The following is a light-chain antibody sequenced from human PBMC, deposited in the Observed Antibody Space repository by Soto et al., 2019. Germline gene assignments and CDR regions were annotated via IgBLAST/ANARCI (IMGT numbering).Light chain of an antibody. Sequence: TLSFRAGQTISQNYLVWHQQKPGQAPRLLSYAASRRATGIPDRFSGSGSGTDFTLTISRLEPEDFAVYYCQQYGSSPWTFGQGTKVDI. V-gene: IGKV3-20*01. CDR1: QTISQNY. J-gene: IGKJ1*01. CDR2: AAS. CDR3: QQYGSSPWT.